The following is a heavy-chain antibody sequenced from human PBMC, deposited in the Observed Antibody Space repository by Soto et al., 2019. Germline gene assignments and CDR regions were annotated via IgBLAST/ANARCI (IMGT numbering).Heavy chain of an antibody. CDR2: ISYVGSDQ. CDR3: AKDAVAYY. D-gene: IGHD5-12*01. J-gene: IGHJ4*02. V-gene: IGHV3-30*18. Sequence: QVQLVESGEGVVQPGRSLRLSCADSGFTFSSYGMYWVRQAPGKGLEWVARISYVGSDQFYGDSVKGRFNISRENSKNILYAQMNSLRSEDTAVYYCAKDAVAYYWGQGTVVTVSS. CDR1: GFTFSSYG.